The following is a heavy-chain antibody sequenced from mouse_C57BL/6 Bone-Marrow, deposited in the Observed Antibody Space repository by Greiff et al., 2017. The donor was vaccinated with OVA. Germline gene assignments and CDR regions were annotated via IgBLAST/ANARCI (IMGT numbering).Heavy chain of an antibody. CDR2: ISYDGSN. Sequence: EVKLQESGPGLVKPSQSLSLTCSVTGYSITSGYYWNWIRQFPGNKLEWRGYISYDGSNNYNPSLKNRISITRDTSKNQFFLKLNSVTTENTATYYCARAPGRLWYFDVWGTGTTVTVSS. CDR3: ARAPGRLWYFDV. V-gene: IGHV3-6*01. J-gene: IGHJ1*03. CDR1: GYSITSGYY.